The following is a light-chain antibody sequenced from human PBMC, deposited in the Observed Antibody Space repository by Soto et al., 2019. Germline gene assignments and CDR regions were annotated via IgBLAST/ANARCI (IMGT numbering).Light chain of an antibody. CDR1: QGISSY. CDR3: QHYDSYPRT. CDR2: AAS. J-gene: IGKJ1*01. V-gene: IGKV1-8*01. Sequence: AIRMTQSPSSLSASTGARVTITCRASQGISSYLAWYQQKPGKAPKLLIYAASTLQSGVPSRFSGSGSGTDFTLTISCLQSEDFATYYCQHYDSYPRTFGQGTKVEIK.